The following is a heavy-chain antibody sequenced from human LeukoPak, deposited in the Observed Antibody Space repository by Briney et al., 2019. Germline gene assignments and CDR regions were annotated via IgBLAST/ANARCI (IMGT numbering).Heavy chain of an antibody. D-gene: IGHD4-17*01. CDR1: GFTFSSYA. CDR3: AREHGDYGDAFDI. J-gene: IGHJ3*02. CDR2: ISYDGSNK. V-gene: IGHV3-30-3*01. Sequence: PGGSLRLSCAASGFTFSSYAMRWVRQAPGKGLEWVAVISYDGSNKYYADSVKGRFTISRDNVKNSLYLQMNSLRAEDTALYYCAREHGDYGDAFDIWGQGTMVTVSS.